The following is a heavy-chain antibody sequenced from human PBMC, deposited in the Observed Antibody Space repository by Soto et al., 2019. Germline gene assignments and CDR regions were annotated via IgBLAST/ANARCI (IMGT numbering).Heavy chain of an antibody. D-gene: IGHD7-27*01. CDR2: MNPISGNT. V-gene: IGHV1-8*01. J-gene: IGHJ4*02. CDR1: GYTFTRYD. CDR3: ARGPRNWGVDY. Sequence: QVQLVQSGAEVKKPGASVKVSCKAGGYTFTRYDINWMRQATGQGLEWMGWMNPISGNTGYAQKFQGRVTMTRDTSISTAYMELSSLRSEDTAVYYCARGPRNWGVDYWGQGTLVTVSS.